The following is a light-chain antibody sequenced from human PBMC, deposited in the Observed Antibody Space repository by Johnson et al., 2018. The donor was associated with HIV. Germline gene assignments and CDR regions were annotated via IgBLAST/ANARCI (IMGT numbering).Light chain of an antibody. V-gene: IGLV1-51*01. J-gene: IGLJ1*01. CDR1: SCDIGNNY. CDR2: DNN. CDR3: ATWDSSLSPRGV. Sequence: QSVLTQPPSVSAAPGQKVTISCSGSSCDIGNNYVSWHQKFPGAAPKVLIYDNNKRPSGIPDRFSGSKSGTSATLGITGLQTGDEADYYCATWDSSLSPRGVFGTGTKVTVL.